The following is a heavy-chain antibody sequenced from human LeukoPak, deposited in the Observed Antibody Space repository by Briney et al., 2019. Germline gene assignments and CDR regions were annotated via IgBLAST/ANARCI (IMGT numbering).Heavy chain of an antibody. J-gene: IGHJ5*02. V-gene: IGHV1-2*02. CDR3: ARDRNYDFWSGYIWFDP. CDR1: GGTFSSYA. D-gene: IGHD3-3*01. CDR2: INPNSGGT. Sequence: GASVKVSCKASGGTFSSYAISWVRQAPGQGLEWMGWINPNSGGTNYAQKFQGRVTMTRDTSISTAYMELSRLRSDDTAVYYCARDRNYDFWSGYIWFDPWGQGTLVTVSS.